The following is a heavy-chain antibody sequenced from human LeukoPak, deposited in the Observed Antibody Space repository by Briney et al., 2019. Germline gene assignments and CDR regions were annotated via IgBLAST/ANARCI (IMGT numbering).Heavy chain of an antibody. Sequence: GASVKVSCKASGYTFTSYDINWVRQAPGQGLEWMGWINTNTGNPTYAQGFTGRFVFSLDTSVSTAYLQISSLKAEDTAVYYCARELGFVVVTAHDAFDIWGQGTMVTVSS. CDR1: GYTFTSYD. CDR3: ARELGFVVVTAHDAFDI. J-gene: IGHJ3*02. CDR2: INTNTGNP. V-gene: IGHV7-4-1*02. D-gene: IGHD2-21*02.